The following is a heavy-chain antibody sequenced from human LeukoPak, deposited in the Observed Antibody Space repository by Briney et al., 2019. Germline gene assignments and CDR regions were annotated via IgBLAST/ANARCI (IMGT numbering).Heavy chain of an antibody. J-gene: IGHJ4*02. CDR2: IYHSGST. CDR3: ARGQWLPVFDF. CDR1: GGFNTHYY. D-gene: IGHD3-22*01. V-gene: IGHV4-59*01. Sequence: SETLSLTCSVSGGFNTHYYWTWIRQPPGKGLELIGYIYHSGSTNYNPSLNSRVTISVDTSKDHFSLKLSSVTAADTAVYYCARGQWLPVFDFWGQGILVTVSS.